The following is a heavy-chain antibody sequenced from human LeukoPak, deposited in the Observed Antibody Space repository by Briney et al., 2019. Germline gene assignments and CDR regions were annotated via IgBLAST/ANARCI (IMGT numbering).Heavy chain of an antibody. CDR2: ITFSSSII. D-gene: IGHD4-17*01. CDR3: ARDRLHYGEYEKTFDY. CDR1: GFTFSSYS. V-gene: IGHV3-48*01. J-gene: IGHJ4*02. Sequence: GGSLRLSCAASGFTFSSYSMNWVRQAPGKGLEWVSYITFSSSIIYYADSVKGRFTISRDNAKNSLYLQMNSLRAEDTAVYYCARDRLHYGEYEKTFDYWGQGTLVSVSS.